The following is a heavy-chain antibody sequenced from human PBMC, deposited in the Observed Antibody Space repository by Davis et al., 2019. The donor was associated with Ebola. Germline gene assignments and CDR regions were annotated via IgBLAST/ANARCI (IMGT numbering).Heavy chain of an antibody. J-gene: IGHJ4*02. CDR1: GFTFTSYA. CDR3: AKGLPSRPLLLPFDY. V-gene: IGHV3-23*01. Sequence: GESLKIPCAASGFTFTSYAMSWVRQAPRKGPGWASPTSQSGGSTYYADSVKGRFPISRDNSKNTLYLQMNSLRAEDTAVYYCAKGLPSRPLLLPFDYWGQGTLVTVSS. D-gene: IGHD3-22*01. CDR2: TSQSGGST.